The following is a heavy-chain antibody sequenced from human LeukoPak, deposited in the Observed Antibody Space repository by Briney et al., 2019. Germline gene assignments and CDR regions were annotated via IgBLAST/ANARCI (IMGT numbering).Heavy chain of an antibody. V-gene: IGHV3-20*04. CDR3: ARGFRNGPFDC. Sequence: GGSLRLSCAASGFTFSSYEMNWVRQAPGKGLEWVSGINRNGGSTDYADSVKGRFTISRDNAKNSHFLQMSSLRVDDTALYYCARGFRNGPFDCWGRGTLVTVSS. J-gene: IGHJ4*02. CDR2: INRNGGST. D-gene: IGHD2-8*01. CDR1: GFTFSSYE.